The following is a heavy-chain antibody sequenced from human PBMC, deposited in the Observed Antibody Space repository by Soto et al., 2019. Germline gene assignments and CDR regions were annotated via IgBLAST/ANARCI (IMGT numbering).Heavy chain of an antibody. Sequence: GASVKVSCKASGRTFSSYAISSVREAPGQGLEWMGGIIPIFGTANYAQKFQGRVTITADESTSTAYMELSSLRSEDTAVYYCARERLGYCSGGSCYGYYFDYWGQGTLVTVSS. CDR1: GRTFSSYA. V-gene: IGHV1-69*13. CDR3: ARERLGYCSGGSCYGYYFDY. J-gene: IGHJ4*02. CDR2: IIPIFGTA. D-gene: IGHD2-15*01.